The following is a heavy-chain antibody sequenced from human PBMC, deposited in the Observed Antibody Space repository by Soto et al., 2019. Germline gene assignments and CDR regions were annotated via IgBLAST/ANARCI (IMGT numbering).Heavy chain of an antibody. Sequence: QVQLVQSGAEVRQPASSVKVSCKTSGGTFSSYAISWVRQAPGQGLEWMGGIVPIVDTSTYAQKFQGRVTITADESTSTVYMEPSSLRSDATAVYYCVRVVAIPGYPDNWGQGTLVTVSS. J-gene: IGHJ4*02. CDR3: VRVVAIPGYPDN. CDR2: IVPIVDTS. CDR1: GGTFSSYA. D-gene: IGHD5-12*01. V-gene: IGHV1-69*12.